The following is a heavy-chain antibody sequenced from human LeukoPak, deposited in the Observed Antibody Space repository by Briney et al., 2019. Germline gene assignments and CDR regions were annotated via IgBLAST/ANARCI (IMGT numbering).Heavy chain of an antibody. Sequence: SETLSLTCAVYGGSFSGYYWRWIRQPPGKGLEWIGEINHSGSTNYNPSLKSRVTISVDTSKNQFSLKLSSVTAADTAVYYCARRYCSSTSCYISYNWFDPWGQGTLVTVSS. V-gene: IGHV4-34*01. J-gene: IGHJ5*02. D-gene: IGHD2-2*02. CDR3: ARRYCSSTSCYISYNWFDP. CDR2: INHSGST. CDR1: GGSFSGYY.